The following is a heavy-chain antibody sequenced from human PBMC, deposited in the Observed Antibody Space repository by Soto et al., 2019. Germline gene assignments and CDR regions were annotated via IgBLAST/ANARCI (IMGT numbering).Heavy chain of an antibody. CDR2: ISSRNSCI. CDR1: GFTFNTYS. J-gene: IGHJ6*02. D-gene: IGHD2-2*01. CDR3: ARDPAGSTRSYYYGIDV. Sequence: WGSLRLSCAASGFTFNTYSMNWVRQAPGKGLEWVSFISSRNSCIYYAASVRGRFTISRDNAKNSVFLQMNSRRVEDTAVYYCARDPAGSTRSYYYGIDVWGQGTTVTVYS. V-gene: IGHV3-21*01.